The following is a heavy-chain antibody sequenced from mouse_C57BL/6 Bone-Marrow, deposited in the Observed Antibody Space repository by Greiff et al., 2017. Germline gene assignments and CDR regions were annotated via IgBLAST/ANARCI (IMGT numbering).Heavy chain of an antibody. J-gene: IGHJ3*01. V-gene: IGHV1-4*01. Sequence: QVQLKQSGAELARPGASVKMSCKASGYTFTSYTMHWVKQRPGQGLEWIGYINPSSGYTKYNQKFKDKATLTADKSSSTAYMQLSSLTSEDSAVYYCARGCSLFAYWGQGTLVTVSA. CDR1: GYTFTSYT. CDR2: INPSSGYT. CDR3: ARGCSLFAY.